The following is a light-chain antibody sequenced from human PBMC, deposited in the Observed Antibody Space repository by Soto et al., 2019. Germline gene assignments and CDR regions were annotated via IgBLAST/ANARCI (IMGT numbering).Light chain of an antibody. V-gene: IGKV1-27*01. CDR1: QGISNY. CDR2: VAS. CDR3: QKYNSAPWT. J-gene: IGKJ1*01. Sequence: DIQMTQSPSSLSASVGDRVTITCRASQGISNYLACYQQQPGKVPKLLIYVASTLQSGVPSRFSGSGYGTDFTLTISSLQPEDVATYYCQKYNSAPWTFGQGTKVEIK.